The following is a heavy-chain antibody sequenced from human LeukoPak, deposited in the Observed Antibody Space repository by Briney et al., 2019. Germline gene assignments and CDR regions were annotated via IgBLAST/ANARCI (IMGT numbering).Heavy chain of an antibody. D-gene: IGHD2-2*01. Sequence: PGGSLRLSCAASEFTFSSYDMSWVRQAPGKGLEWVSAISGSGGSTYYADSVKGRFTISRDNSKSTLYLQMNSLRAEDTAVYYCAKALGYCSTTRCYGCYYYGLDVWGQGTTVTVSS. CDR3: AKALGYCSTTRCYGCYYYGLDV. J-gene: IGHJ6*02. V-gene: IGHV3-23*01. CDR2: ISGSGGST. CDR1: EFTFSSYD.